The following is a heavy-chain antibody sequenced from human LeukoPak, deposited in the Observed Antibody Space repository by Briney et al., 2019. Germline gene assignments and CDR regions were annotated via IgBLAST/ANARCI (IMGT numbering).Heavy chain of an antibody. Sequence: GSLRLSCAASGFTFNSYAMHWIRQASGKGPEWVSYISTSGSDTYYADSVKGRFTTSRDNAKSSLSLQMNSLRAEDTAVYYCARVGLIAAAATPDYWGQGTLVTVSS. CDR2: ISTSGSDT. CDR3: ARVGLIAAAATPDY. V-gene: IGHV3-21*05. D-gene: IGHD6-13*01. CDR1: GFTFNSYA. J-gene: IGHJ4*02.